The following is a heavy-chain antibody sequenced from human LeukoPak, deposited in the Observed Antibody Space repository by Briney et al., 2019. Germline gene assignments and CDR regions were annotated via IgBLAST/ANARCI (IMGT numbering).Heavy chain of an antibody. CDR2: IYYSGST. CDR1: GGSIGTYY. Sequence: SSETLSLTCSVSGGSIGTYYWGWIRQPPGKGLEWIGYIYYSGSTNYNPSLKSRVTISVDTSKNQFSLKLSSVTAADTAVYYCARGGRLGISNYWGQGTLVTVSS. V-gene: IGHV4-59*01. D-gene: IGHD2-15*01. J-gene: IGHJ4*02. CDR3: ARGGRLGISNY.